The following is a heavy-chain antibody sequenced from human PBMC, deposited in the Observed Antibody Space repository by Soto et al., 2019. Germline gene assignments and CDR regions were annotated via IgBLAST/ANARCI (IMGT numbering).Heavy chain of an antibody. CDR2: IKSDGSGT. D-gene: IGHD3-22*01. Sequence: EVQLVESGGGLVQPGESLTLSCAASGFTFSSYWMHWVRQAPGKGLVWVSRIKSDGSGTYYADFVKGRLTISRDNAKNTLDLQMNSLRVEDTAVYFCARVDGDRYDGNGYLGRHWGQGTLVTVSS. CDR3: ARVDGDRYDGNGYLGRH. V-gene: IGHV3-74*01. J-gene: IGHJ4*02. CDR1: GFTFSSYW.